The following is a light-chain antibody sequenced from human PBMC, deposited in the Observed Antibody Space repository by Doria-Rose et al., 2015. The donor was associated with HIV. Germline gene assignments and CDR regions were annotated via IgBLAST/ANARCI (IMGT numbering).Light chain of an antibody. CDR3: HQYGTSWT. V-gene: IGKV3-20*01. CDR2: DGS. J-gene: IGKJ1*01. CDR1: QSFSSTY. Sequence: EIVMTQSPGTLSLSPGERATLSRRASQSFSSTYLAWYQQKPGQAPSLLIYDGSTSATGIPDRFSASGSGTDSTLTINRLEPEDFALYYCHQYGTSWTFGQGTKVEI.